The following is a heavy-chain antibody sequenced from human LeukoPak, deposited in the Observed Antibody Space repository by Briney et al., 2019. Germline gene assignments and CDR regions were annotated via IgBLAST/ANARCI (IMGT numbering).Heavy chain of an antibody. CDR2: IYSGGST. CDR1: GFTFRSYW. Sequence: GGSLRLSCAASGFTFRSYWMHWVRQAPGKGLEWVSVIYSGGSTYYADSVKGRFTISRDNSKNTLYLQMNSLRAEDTAVYYCARDHPYMDVWGKGTTVTVSS. J-gene: IGHJ6*03. CDR3: ARDHPYMDV. V-gene: IGHV3-53*01.